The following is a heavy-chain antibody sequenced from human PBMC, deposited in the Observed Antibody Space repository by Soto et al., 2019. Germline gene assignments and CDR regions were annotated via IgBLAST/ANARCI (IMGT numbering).Heavy chain of an antibody. D-gene: IGHD2-15*01. Sequence: QVQLVQSGAEVKKPGASVKVSCKASGYTFTSYGISWVRQAPGQGLEWMGWISAYNGNTNYAQKLQGRVTMTTDTSTRTAYMELRSLRSGDTAVYYCAIQREYCSGGSCYSGWFDPWGQGTLVTVSS. J-gene: IGHJ5*02. CDR3: AIQREYCSGGSCYSGWFDP. V-gene: IGHV1-18*01. CDR2: ISAYNGNT. CDR1: GYTFTSYG.